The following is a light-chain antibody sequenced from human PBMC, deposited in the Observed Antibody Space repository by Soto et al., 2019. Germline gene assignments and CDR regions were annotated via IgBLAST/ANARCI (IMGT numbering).Light chain of an antibody. J-gene: IGKJ1*01. Sequence: EIVLTQSPGTLSLSPGERATLSCRASQSVSSSYLAWYQQKPGHAPRLLIYGASSRATGIPDSFSGSGSGTDFTLTISRLEPEDFAVYYCQQYGSSPRTLGQGTKVEIK. CDR2: GAS. V-gene: IGKV3-20*01. CDR3: QQYGSSPRT. CDR1: QSVSSSY.